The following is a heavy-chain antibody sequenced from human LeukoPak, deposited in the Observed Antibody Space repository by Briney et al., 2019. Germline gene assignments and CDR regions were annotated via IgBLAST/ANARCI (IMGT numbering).Heavy chain of an antibody. Sequence: ASVKASCKASGYTFTGYYMHWVRQAPGQGLEWMGWINPNSGGTNYAQKFQGRVTMTRDTSISTAYMELSRLRSDDTAVYYCARVPRGPNYYYYGMDVWGQGTTVTVSS. J-gene: IGHJ6*02. CDR2: INPNSGGT. CDR1: GYTFTGYY. CDR3: ARVPRGPNYYYYGMDV. V-gene: IGHV1-2*02.